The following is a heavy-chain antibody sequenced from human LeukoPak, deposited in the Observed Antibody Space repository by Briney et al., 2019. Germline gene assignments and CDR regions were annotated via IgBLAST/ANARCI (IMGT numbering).Heavy chain of an antibody. CDR1: GFNFNTET. CDR2: IDSSSNSK. D-gene: IGHD2-21*02. V-gene: IGHV3-21*01. J-gene: IGHJ4*02. CDR3: LRGDRRDF. Sequence: GGSLRLSCAASGFNFNTETMNWVRQAPGKGLEWLSSIDSSSNSKFYAHSVRGRFIISRDNARKSLYLQMNSVTAEDTAVYFCLRGDRRDFWGQGTLLVVSS.